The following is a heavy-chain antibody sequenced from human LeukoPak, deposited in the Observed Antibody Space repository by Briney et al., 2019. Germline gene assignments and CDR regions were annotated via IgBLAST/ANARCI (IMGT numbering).Heavy chain of an antibody. V-gene: IGHV2-5*02. Sequence: SGPTLVNPTLTLTLTCTFSGFSLSTSGVGVGWIRQPPGKALEWLALIYWDDDKRYTPSLKNRLTITKDTSKNQVVLTMTNMDPVDTATYYCAHRDLYDSSIDVWGQGTLVTVSS. CDR2: IYWDDDK. CDR1: GFSLSTSGVG. CDR3: AHRDLYDSSIDV. J-gene: IGHJ4*02. D-gene: IGHD3-22*01.